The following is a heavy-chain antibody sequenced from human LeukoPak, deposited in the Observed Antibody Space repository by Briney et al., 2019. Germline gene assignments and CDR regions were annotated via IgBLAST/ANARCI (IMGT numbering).Heavy chain of an antibody. CDR1: GGSSSGYY. D-gene: IGHD3-22*01. CDR2: INHSGST. CDR3: ARRGMIVVLVFDY. J-gene: IGHJ4*02. Sequence: PSETLSLTCAVHGGSSSGYYWSWIRQPPGKGLEWVGEINHSGSTNYNPSLRSRVTISVDTSKNQFSLKLSSETAADTAVYYCARRGMIVVLVFDYWGQGTLVTVSS. V-gene: IGHV4-34*01.